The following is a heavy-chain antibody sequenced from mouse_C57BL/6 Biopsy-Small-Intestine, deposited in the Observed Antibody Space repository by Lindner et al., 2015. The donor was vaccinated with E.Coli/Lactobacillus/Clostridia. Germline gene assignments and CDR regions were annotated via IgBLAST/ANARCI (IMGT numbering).Heavy chain of an antibody. CDR2: ISGYNGDT. J-gene: IGHJ4*01. Sequence: SVKVSCKGSGYSVTSYGINWVRQAPGEGLEWMGWISGYNGDTNYAQNLQGRVTMTTDTSTNTAYMELRSLRSDDTAVYYCATLRRGRSGWPFVDFWGQGTLVTVSS. CDR3: ATLRRGRSGWPFVDF. D-gene: IGHD6-1*01. CDR1: GYSVTSYG. V-gene: IGHV1-20*01.